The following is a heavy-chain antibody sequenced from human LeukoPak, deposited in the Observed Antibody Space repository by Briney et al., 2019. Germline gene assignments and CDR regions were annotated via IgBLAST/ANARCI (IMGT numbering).Heavy chain of an antibody. CDR2: ISWNGGSI. V-gene: IGHV3-9*01. CDR3: AKDRDPPYIGNSYGYYSDY. J-gene: IGHJ4*02. Sequence: GGSLRLSCAASGFTFNSNGMHWVRQAPGKGLEWVSGISWNGGSIGYADFAKGRFTISRDNARNSLFLQMNTLKPEDTALYYCAKDRDPPYIGNSYGYYSDYWGQGTLVTVSS. D-gene: IGHD5-18*01. CDR1: GFTFNSNG.